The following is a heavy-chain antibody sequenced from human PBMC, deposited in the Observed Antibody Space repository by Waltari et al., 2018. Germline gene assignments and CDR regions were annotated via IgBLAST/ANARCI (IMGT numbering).Heavy chain of an antibody. CDR2: IWYDGSNK. J-gene: IGHJ4*02. CDR1: GFPFGRYG. Sequence: QVQLVESGGGVVQPGRSLRLSCAASGFPFGRYGMHWVRQAPGKGREWVAVIWYDGSNKYYADSVKGRFTISRDNSKNTLYLQMNSLRAEDTAVYYCHSSSKGGFDYWGQGTLVTVSS. D-gene: IGHD6-6*01. V-gene: IGHV3-33*01. CDR3: HSSSKGGFDY.